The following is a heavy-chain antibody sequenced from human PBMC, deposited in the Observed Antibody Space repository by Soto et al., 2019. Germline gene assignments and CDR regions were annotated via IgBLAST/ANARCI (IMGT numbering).Heavy chain of an antibody. V-gene: IGHV1-69*01. CDR2: IIPKLGSA. CDR3: ARGGDGYNVRAIY. D-gene: IGHD2-21*01. Sequence: QVQLVQSGAEVQEPGSSVKVSCKASGGGNLRDYRTTWVRRAPGQGLEWMGGIIPKLGSANYAQNFQGRVTVTADESTNTVYIELRSLRSDDTDVYYCARGGDGYNVRAIYWGQGTPVTVSS. CDR1: GGGNLRDYR. J-gene: IGHJ4*02.